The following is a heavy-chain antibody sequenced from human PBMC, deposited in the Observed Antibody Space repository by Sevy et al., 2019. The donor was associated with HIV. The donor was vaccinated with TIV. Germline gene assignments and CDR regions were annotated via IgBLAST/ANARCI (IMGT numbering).Heavy chain of an antibody. CDR3: AAATGTDILGYYFQY. Sequence: SETLSLTCAVSGISITGSYWWSWVRQPPGKGLEWLGDMYHKGTANYNPSLKRRVNISVDKAKNQFSLRMSDVTAADTAVYYCAAATGTDILGYYFQYRGRGTQVTVSS. CDR2: MYHKGTA. CDR1: GISITGSYW. J-gene: IGHJ4*02. D-gene: IGHD6-25*01. V-gene: IGHV4-4*02.